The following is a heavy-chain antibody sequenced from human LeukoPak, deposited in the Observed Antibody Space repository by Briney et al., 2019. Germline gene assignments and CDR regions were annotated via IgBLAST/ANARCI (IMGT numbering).Heavy chain of an antibody. V-gene: IGHV1-18*01. Sequence: ASVKVSCKASGYTFTSYGISWVRQAPGQGLEWMGWISAYNGNTNYAQKLQGRVTMTTDTSSSTAYMELRSLRSDDTAVYYCARDQLDYDYVWGSYRYKSPHYYGMDVWGQGTTVTVSS. D-gene: IGHD3-16*02. CDR1: GYTFTSYG. J-gene: IGHJ6*02. CDR3: ARDQLDYDYVWGSYRYKSPHYYGMDV. CDR2: ISAYNGNT.